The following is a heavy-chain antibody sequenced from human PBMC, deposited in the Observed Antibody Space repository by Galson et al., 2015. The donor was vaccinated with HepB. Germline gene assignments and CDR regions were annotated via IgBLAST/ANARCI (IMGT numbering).Heavy chain of an antibody. V-gene: IGHV1-18*04. J-gene: IGHJ4*02. CDR2: IGGYNGHT. CDR3: ARGGTGSDY. D-gene: IGHD6-19*01. Sequence: SVKVSCKASGYTFTSYVISWVRQAPGQGLEWLGRIGGYNGHTKQSQKLQNKVTMNKNTTTSTAYLELRRLKSDDTAIYYCARGGTGSDYWGQGTLVTVSS. CDR1: GYTFTSYV.